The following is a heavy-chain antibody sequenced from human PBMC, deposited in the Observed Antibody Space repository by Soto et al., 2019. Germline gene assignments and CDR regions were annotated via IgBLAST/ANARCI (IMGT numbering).Heavy chain of an antibody. CDR1: GGSFSSYY. J-gene: IGHJ4*02. CDR2: IYYTGSI. V-gene: IGHV4-59*01. CDR3: ARTTTLENYFDY. D-gene: IGHD2-15*01. Sequence: SETLSLTCTVSGGSFSSYYWSWIRQPPGKGLEWIGYIYYTGSIIYNPSHKSRVTMSVDMSMKQFSLKLNSVTAADTAVYYCARTTTLENYFDYWGQGTLVTVSS.